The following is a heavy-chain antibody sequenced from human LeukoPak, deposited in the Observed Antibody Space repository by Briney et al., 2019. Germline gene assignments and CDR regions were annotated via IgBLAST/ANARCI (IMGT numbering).Heavy chain of an antibody. J-gene: IGHJ4*02. D-gene: IGHD6-6*01. V-gene: IGHV4-59*11. Sequence: SETLSLTCTVSGGSISSHYWSWIRQPPGKGLEWIGYIYYGGSTNYNPSLRSRVTISVDTSKNQFSLKLSSVTAADTAVYYCARLSSSGVVLMGSFDYWGQGTLVTVSS. CDR2: IYYGGST. CDR3: ARLSSSGVVLMGSFDY. CDR1: GGSISSHY.